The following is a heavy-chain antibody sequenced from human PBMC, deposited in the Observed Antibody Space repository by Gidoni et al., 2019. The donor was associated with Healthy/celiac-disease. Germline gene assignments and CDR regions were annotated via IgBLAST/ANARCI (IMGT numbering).Heavy chain of an antibody. Sequence: QVQLVESGGGVVQPGRSLRLSCAASGFTFSSYGMHWVRPAPGKGLEWVAVISYDGSNKYYADSVKGRFTISRDNYKNTLYLQMNSLRAEDTAVYYCAKDFTSEWEIVPFDWGQGTLVTVSS. D-gene: IGHD1-26*01. CDR1: GFTFSSYG. V-gene: IGHV3-30*18. J-gene: IGHJ4*02. CDR3: AKDFTSEWEIVPFD. CDR2: ISYDGSNK.